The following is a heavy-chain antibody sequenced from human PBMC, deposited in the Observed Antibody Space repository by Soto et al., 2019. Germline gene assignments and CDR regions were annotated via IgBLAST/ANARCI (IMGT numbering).Heavy chain of an antibody. D-gene: IGHD3-9*01. CDR3: ARGDFEADAFDI. V-gene: IGHV4-31*03. Sequence: PSETLSLTCTVSGGSISSGGYYWSWIRQHPGKGLEWIGYIYYSGSTYYNTSLKSRVTISVDTSKNQFSLKLSSVTAADTAVYYCARGDFEADAFDIWGQGTMVTVSS. CDR1: GGSISSGGYY. CDR2: IYYSGST. J-gene: IGHJ3*02.